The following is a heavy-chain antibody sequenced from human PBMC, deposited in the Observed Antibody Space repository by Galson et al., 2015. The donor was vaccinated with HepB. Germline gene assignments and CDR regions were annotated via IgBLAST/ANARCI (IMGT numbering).Heavy chain of an antibody. D-gene: IGHD5-24*01. CDR1: GFTFSTYG. Sequence: SLRLSCAASGFTFSTYGMHWVRQAPGKGLEWVAIITYAGRFAYYADSVEGRFTVSRDNSKNTLYLQMNSLRTEDTAVYYCVKDTKEAPEGYNQGAFDYWGQGTLVTVSS. J-gene: IGHJ4*02. V-gene: IGHV3-30*18. CDR3: VKDTKEAPEGYNQGAFDY. CDR2: ITYAGRFA.